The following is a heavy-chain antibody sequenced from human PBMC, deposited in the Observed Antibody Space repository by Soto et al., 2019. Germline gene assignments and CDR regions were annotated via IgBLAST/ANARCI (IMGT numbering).Heavy chain of an antibody. CDR3: ARLAQWPYRFDC. D-gene: IGHD6-19*01. J-gene: IGHJ4*02. CDR1: GGSISSSSYY. Sequence: QLQLQESGPGLVKPSETLSLTCTVSGGSISSSSYYWGWIRQPPGKGLEWIGSIYYSGSTYYNPSLKSRVTISVDTSKNQFSLKLSSVTAADTAVYYCARLAQWPYRFDCWGQGTLVTVSS. V-gene: IGHV4-39*01. CDR2: IYYSGST.